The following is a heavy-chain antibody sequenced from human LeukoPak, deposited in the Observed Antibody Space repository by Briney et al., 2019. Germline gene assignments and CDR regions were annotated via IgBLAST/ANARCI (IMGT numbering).Heavy chain of an antibody. Sequence: GASVKVSCKASGYTFTSYGISWVRQAPGQGLEWMGWISAYNGNTNYAQKLQGRVTMTTDTSTSTAYMELSSLRSEDTAVYCCARGIPYCSGGGCYHRNFDYWGQGTLVTVSS. D-gene: IGHD2-15*01. V-gene: IGHV1-18*01. CDR1: GYTFTSYG. CDR3: ARGIPYCSGGGCYHRNFDY. J-gene: IGHJ4*02. CDR2: ISAYNGNT.